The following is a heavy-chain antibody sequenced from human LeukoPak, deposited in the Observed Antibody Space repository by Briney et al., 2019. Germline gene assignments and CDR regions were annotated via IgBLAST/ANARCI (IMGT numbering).Heavy chain of an antibody. CDR2: ISSSSSYI. J-gene: IGHJ4*02. CDR1: GFTFSSYS. D-gene: IGHD3-22*01. V-gene: IGHV3-21*01. CDR3: RAATKYLDYYYDY. Sequence: NPGGSLRLSCAAPGFTFSSYSMNWVRQAPGKGLEWVSSISSSSSYIYYADSVKGRFTISRDNSKDTLYLQMSSLRIEDAAVYYCRAATKYLDYYYDYWGQGTLVTVSS.